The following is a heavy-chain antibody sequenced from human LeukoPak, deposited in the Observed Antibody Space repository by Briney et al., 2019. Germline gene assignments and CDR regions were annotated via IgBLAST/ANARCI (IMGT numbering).Heavy chain of an antibody. D-gene: IGHD3-10*01. Sequence: GGSLRLSCAASGFTFSSYEMNWVRQAPGKGLEWVSYISSGGSTIYYADSVKGRFTISRDNAKNSLYLQMNSLRAEDTAVYYCARVGRRGDYFDYWGQGTLVTVSS. J-gene: IGHJ4*02. CDR2: ISSGGSTI. V-gene: IGHV3-48*03. CDR1: GFTFSSYE. CDR3: ARVGRRGDYFDY.